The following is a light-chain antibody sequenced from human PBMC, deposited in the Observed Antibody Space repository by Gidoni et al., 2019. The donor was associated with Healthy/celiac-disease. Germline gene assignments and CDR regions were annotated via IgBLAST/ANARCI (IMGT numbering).Light chain of an antibody. CDR2: AAS. CDR1: QGISND. J-gene: IGKJ4*01. Sequence: DIQMTQSPSALSAAGGDRVTITCRASQGISNDLAWYQQKPGKVPKLLIYAASTLQSGVPSRFSGSGSGTDFTLTISSLQPEYVATYYCQKYNSAPALTFXGXTRVEIK. V-gene: IGKV1-27*01. CDR3: QKYNSAPALT.